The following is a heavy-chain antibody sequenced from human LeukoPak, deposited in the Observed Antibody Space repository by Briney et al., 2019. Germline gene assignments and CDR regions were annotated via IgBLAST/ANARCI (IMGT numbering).Heavy chain of an antibody. CDR1: GYTFTSYY. CDR3: ARDRELRTVLIGDGWFDP. Sequence: ASVKVSCKASGYTFTSYYMHWVRQAPGQGLEWMGIINPSGGRTTYAQKFQARVTMTRDTSTSTVYMGLSSLRSDDTAVYYCARDRELRTVLIGDGWFDPWGQGTLVTVSS. D-gene: IGHD1-7*01. J-gene: IGHJ5*02. CDR2: INPSGGRT. V-gene: IGHV1-46*01.